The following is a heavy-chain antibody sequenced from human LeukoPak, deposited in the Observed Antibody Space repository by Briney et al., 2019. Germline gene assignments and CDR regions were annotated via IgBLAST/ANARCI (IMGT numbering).Heavy chain of an antibody. D-gene: IGHD6-6*01. CDR1: GFTFSSYE. Sequence: GGSLRLSCAASGFTFSSYEMNWVRQAPGKGLEWVSYISSSGSTIYYADSVKGRFTISRDNAKNSLYPQMNSLRAEDTAVYYCARSLVTSIAARDVWGQGTTVTVSS. CDR2: ISSSGSTI. CDR3: ARSLVTSIAARDV. V-gene: IGHV3-48*03. J-gene: IGHJ6*02.